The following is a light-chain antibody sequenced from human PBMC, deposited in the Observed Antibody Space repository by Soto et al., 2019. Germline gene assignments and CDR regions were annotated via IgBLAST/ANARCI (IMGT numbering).Light chain of an antibody. Sequence: QSALTQPASVSGSPGQSITISCTGTSSDVGAYNYVSWYQQHPGKAPKLMIYEVSNRPSGVSNRFSGSKSGNTASLTISGLQAEDEADYYCAAWDDILNAWVFGGGTQLTVL. J-gene: IGLJ3*02. CDR2: EVS. V-gene: IGLV2-14*01. CDR1: SSDVGAYNY. CDR3: AAWDDILNAWV.